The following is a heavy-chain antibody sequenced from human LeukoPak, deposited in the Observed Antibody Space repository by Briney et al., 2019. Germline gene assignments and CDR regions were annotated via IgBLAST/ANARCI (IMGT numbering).Heavy chain of an antibody. Sequence: PGGSLRLSCAASGFTFSSYGMHWVRQAPGKGLEWVAVIWYDGSNKYYADSVKGRFTISRDNSKNTLYLQMNSLRAEDTAVYYCARSQRGVSWYSSSPAGGWGQGTLVTVSS. CDR2: IWYDGSNK. J-gene: IGHJ4*02. V-gene: IGHV3-33*01. CDR3: ARSQRGVSWYSSSPAGG. CDR1: GFTFSSYG. D-gene: IGHD6-13*01.